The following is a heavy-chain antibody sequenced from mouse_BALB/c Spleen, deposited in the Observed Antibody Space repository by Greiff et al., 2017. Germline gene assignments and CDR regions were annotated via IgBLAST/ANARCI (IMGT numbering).Heavy chain of an antibody. CDR1: GFTFSSYT. Sequence: EVKLMESGGGLVQPGGSLKLSCAASGFTFSSYTMSWVRQTPEKRLEWVAYISNGGGSTYYPDTVKGRFTISRDNAKNTLYLQMSSLKSEDTAMYYCARHGYYDQGDYFDYWGQGTTLTVSS. CDR2: ISNGGGST. J-gene: IGHJ2*01. V-gene: IGHV5-12-2*01. CDR3: ARHGYYDQGDYFDY. D-gene: IGHD2-3*01.